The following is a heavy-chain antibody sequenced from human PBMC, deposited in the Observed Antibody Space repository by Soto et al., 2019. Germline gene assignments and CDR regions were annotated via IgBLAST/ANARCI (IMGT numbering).Heavy chain of an antibody. J-gene: IGHJ6*02. V-gene: IGHV5-51*01. CDR3: ARSRRGAYSSGWYSPSGYYNYGIDV. CDR1: GYSFIDDW. D-gene: IGHD6-19*01. Sequence: GASLKISCKGSGYSFIDDWIGWVRQVPGKGLEWMGVIYPGDSDTRYSPSFQGHVTISADTSISTAYLQWTSLKASDTAMYYCARSRRGAYSSGWYSPSGYYNYGIDVWGQGTKVTVSS. CDR2: IYPGDSDT.